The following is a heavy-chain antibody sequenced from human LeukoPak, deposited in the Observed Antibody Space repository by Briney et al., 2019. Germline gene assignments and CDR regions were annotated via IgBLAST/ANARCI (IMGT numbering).Heavy chain of an antibody. V-gene: IGHV3-21*01. CDR3: ASGSDILTDT. D-gene: IGHD3-9*01. CDR1: GFTFSGYS. CDR2: ISSSSSYI. J-gene: IGHJ4*02. Sequence: GGSLRLSCAASGFTFSGYSMTWVRQAPGKGLEWVSSISSSSSYIYYADSVKGRFTISRDNAKNSLYLQMNSLRAEDTAVYYCASGSDILTDTWGQGTLVTVSS.